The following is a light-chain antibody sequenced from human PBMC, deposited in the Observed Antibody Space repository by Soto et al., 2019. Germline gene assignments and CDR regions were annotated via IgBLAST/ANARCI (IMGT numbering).Light chain of an antibody. CDR3: QQYNSYPWT. Sequence: DIQMTQSPSTLSASVGDRVTITCRASQSISSSLAWYQQKPGKAPTLLIYKASSLESGVPSRFSGSGSGTEFTLTISSLQPDDFATYYCQQYNSYPWTFGQGTKLDIK. CDR1: QSISSS. CDR2: KAS. J-gene: IGKJ1*01. V-gene: IGKV1-5*03.